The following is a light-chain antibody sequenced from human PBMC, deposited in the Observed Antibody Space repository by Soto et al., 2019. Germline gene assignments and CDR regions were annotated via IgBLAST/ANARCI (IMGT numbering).Light chain of an antibody. CDR3: QQYNSYSTRT. J-gene: IGKJ1*01. CDR2: DAS. CDR1: QSISSW. V-gene: IGKV1-5*01. Sequence: DIQMTQSPSSLSASVGDRVTITCRASQSISSWLAWYQQKPGKAPKLLIYDASSLESGVPSRFSGSGSGTEFTLTISSLQPDDFATYYCQQYNSYSTRTFGQGTKVDI.